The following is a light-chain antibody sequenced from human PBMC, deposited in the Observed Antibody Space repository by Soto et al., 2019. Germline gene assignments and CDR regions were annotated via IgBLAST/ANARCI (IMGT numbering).Light chain of an antibody. Sequence: QSALTQPPSASGTPGQRVTISCSGSSSNIGTYYVDWYQQLPGTAPKLLIHRNGQRPSGVPDRFSGSKSGTSASLAISGLRSEDEAVYYCATWDDRLRAYVIGAGTKVTVL. V-gene: IGLV1-47*01. CDR1: SSNIGTYY. CDR2: RNG. J-gene: IGLJ1*01. CDR3: ATWDDRLRAYV.